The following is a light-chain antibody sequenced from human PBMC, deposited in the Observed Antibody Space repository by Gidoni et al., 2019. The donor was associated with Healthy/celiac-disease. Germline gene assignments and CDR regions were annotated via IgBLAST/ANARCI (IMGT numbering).Light chain of an antibody. CDR2: AAS. Sequence: DSQMTQSPSSLSASVGDRVTITCRSSQSISSYLNWYQQKPGKAPKLLIYAASSLQSGVPSRFSGSGYGTDFTLTISSLQPEDFATDYCQQSYSTSWTFGQGTKVEIK. J-gene: IGKJ1*01. CDR3: QQSYSTSWT. CDR1: QSISSY. V-gene: IGKV1-39*01.